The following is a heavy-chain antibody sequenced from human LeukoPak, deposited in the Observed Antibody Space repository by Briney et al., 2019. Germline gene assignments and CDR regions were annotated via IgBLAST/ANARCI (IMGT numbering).Heavy chain of an antibody. CDR1: GFTFSSYE. CDR2: IGNSGRTI. D-gene: IGHD6-13*01. Sequence: GGSLRLSCAVSGFTFSSYEMNWVRQAPGKGLEWVSYIGNSGRTIYYADSVKGRLTISRDNAKNSLFLQMNSLRVEDTAVYYCARRAIAEGFDYWGQGTLVTVSS. J-gene: IGHJ4*02. CDR3: ARRAIAEGFDY. V-gene: IGHV3-48*03.